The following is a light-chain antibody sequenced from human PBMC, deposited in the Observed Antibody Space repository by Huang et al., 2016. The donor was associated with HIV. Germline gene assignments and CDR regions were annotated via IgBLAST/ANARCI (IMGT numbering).Light chain of an antibody. Sequence: IVMTQSPATLSVSPGERATLSCRASQSISSNLAWYQQKPGQAPGLLTSGAPTRATGIPARFIGSGSRADFTLTISSLQSEDFAVYYCQQYNNRYTFGQGTKLEIK. J-gene: IGKJ2*01. CDR3: QQYNNRYT. CDR2: GAP. V-gene: IGKV3-15*01. CDR1: QSISSN.